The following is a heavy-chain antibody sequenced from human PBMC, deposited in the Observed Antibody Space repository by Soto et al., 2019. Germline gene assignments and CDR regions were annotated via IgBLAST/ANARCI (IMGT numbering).Heavy chain of an antibody. CDR2: MNPNSGNT. V-gene: IGHV1-8*01. D-gene: IGHD6-6*01. CDR3: GRVAEGAAPVNAFDT. J-gene: IGHJ3*02. CDR1: GYTFTSYD. Sequence: ASVKVSCKASGYTFTSYDINWVRQATGQGLEWMRWMNPNSGNTGYAQKFQGRVTMTRNTSISTAYMELSSLRSEDTPVYYCGRVAEGAAPVNAFDTWGEGIMVTVSS.